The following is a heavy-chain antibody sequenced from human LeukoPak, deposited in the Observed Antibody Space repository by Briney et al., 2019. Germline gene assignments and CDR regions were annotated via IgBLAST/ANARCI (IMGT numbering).Heavy chain of an antibody. Sequence: GGSLRLSCAASGVTVSSSYMSWVRQAPGQGLEWVSIMYSGGATDYADSVKGRFTISRDNSKNTLYLQMNSLRAEDTAVYYCARDPSPFYGDYGYRGQGTLVIVSS. CDR2: MYSGGAT. D-gene: IGHD4-17*01. V-gene: IGHV3-66*01. J-gene: IGHJ4*02. CDR1: GVTVSSSY. CDR3: ARDPSPFYGDYGY.